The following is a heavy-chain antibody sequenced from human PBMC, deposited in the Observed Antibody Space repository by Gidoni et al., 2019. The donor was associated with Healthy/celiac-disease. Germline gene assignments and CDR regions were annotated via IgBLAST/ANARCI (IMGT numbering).Heavy chain of an antibody. CDR1: GFTLSSYW. J-gene: IGHJ4*02. CDR2: IKQDGSEK. Sequence: EVQLVESGGGLVQPGGSLRLSCAASGFTLSSYWMSWVRQAPGKGLEWVANIKQDGSEKYYVDSVKGRFTISRDNAKNSLYLQMNSLRAEDTAVYYCARAMGIAVAGSYDYWGQGTLVTVSS. D-gene: IGHD6-19*01. CDR3: ARAMGIAVAGSYDY. V-gene: IGHV3-7*03.